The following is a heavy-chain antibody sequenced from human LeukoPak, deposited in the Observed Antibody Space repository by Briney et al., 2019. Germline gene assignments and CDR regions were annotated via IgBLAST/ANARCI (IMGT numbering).Heavy chain of an antibody. D-gene: IGHD4-23*01. Sequence: PSETLSLTCSVSDGSTTGYYWSWIRQPPGKGLEWIAYVYYTGRTLYNPSLESRVTISVDTSKTQFSLTVTSVTAADTAVCYCARDHTTVVTPSPWFDPWGQGTLVTVSS. CDR2: VYYTGRT. J-gene: IGHJ5*02. CDR3: ARDHTTVVTPSPWFDP. CDR1: DGSTTGYY. V-gene: IGHV4-59*12.